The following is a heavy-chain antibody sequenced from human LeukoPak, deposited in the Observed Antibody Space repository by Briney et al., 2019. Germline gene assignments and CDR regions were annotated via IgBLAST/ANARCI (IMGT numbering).Heavy chain of an antibody. D-gene: IGHD3-10*01. CDR1: GFTSSSYS. J-gene: IGHJ4*02. V-gene: IGHV3-48*01. Sequence: PGGSLRLSCAASGFTSSSYSMNWVRQAPGKGLEWVSYISSSSGTIYYADSVKGRFTISRDNAKNSLYLQMNSLRAEDTAVYHCAKSISGLGIDYWGQGTLVTVSS. CDR3: AKSISGLGIDY. CDR2: ISSSSGTI.